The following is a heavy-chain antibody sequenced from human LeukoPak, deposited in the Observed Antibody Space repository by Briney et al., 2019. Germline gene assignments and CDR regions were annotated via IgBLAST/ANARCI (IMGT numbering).Heavy chain of an antibody. D-gene: IGHD3-9*01. V-gene: IGHV1-46*01. CDR1: GYTFTSYY. CDR2: INPSGGST. J-gene: IGHJ6*02. CDR3: ASSPVDYDILTGYYPGGMDV. Sequence: ASVKVSCNASGYTFTSYYMHWVRQAPGQGLEWMGIINPSGGSTSYAQKFQGRVTMTRDTFTSTVYMELSSLRSEDTDVYYCASSPVDYDILTGYYPGGMDVWGQGTTVTVSS.